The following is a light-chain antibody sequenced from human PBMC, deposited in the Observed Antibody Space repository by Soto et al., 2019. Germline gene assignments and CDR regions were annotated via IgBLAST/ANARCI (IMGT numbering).Light chain of an antibody. Sequence: EIMMTQSPDTLSVTPGERATVSCRASQSISSDFAWFQLKPGQAPRPLIYGASTRAPDVPDRFSGSGSGTEFTLTISSLQSEDFAVYYCQQYNNPPYTFGQGTKLEIK. J-gene: IGKJ2*01. CDR3: QQYNNPPYT. CDR1: QSISSD. CDR2: GAS. V-gene: IGKV3-15*01.